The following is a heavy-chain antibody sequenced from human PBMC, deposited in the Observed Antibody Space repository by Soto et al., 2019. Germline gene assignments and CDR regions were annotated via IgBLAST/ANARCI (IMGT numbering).Heavy chain of an antibody. CDR3: ARDWDIVILSVTIRSSHCGTDV. J-gene: IGHJ6*02. CDR2: INSDGSIT. Sequence: GAGLILSGAGSGCTVSSYWMHWVRQAPGKRLVWVSRINSDGSITSYADSVKGRFTISRDNAKNTLYLQMNSMRAEDTAVYYCARDWDIVILSVTIRSSHCGTDVPGPGPMLTLSS. V-gene: IGHV3-74*01. D-gene: IGHD2-15*01. CDR1: GCTVSSYW.